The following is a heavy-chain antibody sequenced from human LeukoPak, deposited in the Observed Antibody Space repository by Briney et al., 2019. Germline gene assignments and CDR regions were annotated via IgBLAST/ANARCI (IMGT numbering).Heavy chain of an antibody. D-gene: IGHD5-24*01. CDR3: TTDTAGYNTFDF. Sequence: PGGSLRLSCAASGFTFSNAWMSWVRQAPGKGLEWVGRIRSKTDGGTTDYAAPVKGRFTISRDDSKTTLFLQMDSLKTEDTAVYHCTTDTAGYNTFDFWGQGTLVTVPS. CDR2: IRSKTDGGTT. J-gene: IGHJ4*02. CDR1: GFTFSNAW. V-gene: IGHV3-15*01.